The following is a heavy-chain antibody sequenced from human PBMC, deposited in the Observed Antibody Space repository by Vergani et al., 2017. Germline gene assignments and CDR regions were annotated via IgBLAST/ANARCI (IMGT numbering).Heavy chain of an antibody. V-gene: IGHV4-34*01. Sequence: QVQLQQWGAGLLKPSETLSLTCAVYGGSFSGYYWSWIRQPPGQGLEWIGEINHSGSTNYNPSLKSRVTISVDTSKNQFSLKLSSVTAADTAVDYCARDIGPFGSSDAFDIWGQGTMVTVSS. D-gene: IGHD1-26*01. CDR1: GGSFSGYY. CDR3: ARDIGPFGSSDAFDI. CDR2: INHSGST. J-gene: IGHJ3*02.